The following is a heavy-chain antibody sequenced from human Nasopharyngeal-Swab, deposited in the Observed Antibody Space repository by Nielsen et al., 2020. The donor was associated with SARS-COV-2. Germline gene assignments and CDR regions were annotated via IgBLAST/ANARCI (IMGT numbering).Heavy chain of an antibody. CDR1: GGSFSGYY. CDR3: ARTDTMVRGVRLYYFDY. J-gene: IGHJ4*02. V-gene: IGHV4-34*01. Sequence: SETLSLTCAVYGGSFSGYYWSWLRQPPGKGLERIGELNHSGSTNYNPSLKSRVTISVDTSKNQFSLKLSSVTAADTAVYYCARTDTMVRGVRLYYFDYWGQGTLVTVSS. D-gene: IGHD3-10*01. CDR2: LNHSGST.